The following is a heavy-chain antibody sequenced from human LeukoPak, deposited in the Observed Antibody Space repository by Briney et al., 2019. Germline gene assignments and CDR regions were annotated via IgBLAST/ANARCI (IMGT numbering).Heavy chain of an antibody. J-gene: IGHJ4*02. CDR1: GFTFSSYS. V-gene: IGHV3-21*01. CDR3: ASLGYSYGYGDY. CDR2: ISSSSSYI. D-gene: IGHD5-18*01. Sequence: GGTLRLSCAASGFTFSSYSMNWVRQAPGKGLEWVSSISSSSSYIYYADSVKGRFTISRDNAKNSLYLQMNSLRAEDTAVYYCASLGYSYGYGDYWGQGTLVTVSS.